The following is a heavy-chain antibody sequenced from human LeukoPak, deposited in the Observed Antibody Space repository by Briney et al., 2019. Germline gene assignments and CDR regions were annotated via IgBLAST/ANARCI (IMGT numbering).Heavy chain of an antibody. D-gene: IGHD1-20*01. V-gene: IGHV1-69*04. CDR3: ARGGYNWNGDWFDP. CDR2: IIPILGIA. Sequence: SVKVSCKASGGTFSSYAISWVRQAPGQGLEWMGRIIPILGIANYAQKFQGRVTITADKSTSTAYMELSSLRSEDTAVYYCARGGYNWNGDWFDPWGRGTLVTVSS. J-gene: IGHJ5*02. CDR1: GGTFSSYA.